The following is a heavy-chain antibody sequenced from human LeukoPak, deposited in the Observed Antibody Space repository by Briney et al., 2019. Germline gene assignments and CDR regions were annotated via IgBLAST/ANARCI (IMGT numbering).Heavy chain of an antibody. D-gene: IGHD4-23*01. V-gene: IGHV4-59*11. CDR1: GGSISNHY. CDR2: IHYSGTT. Sequence: SETLSLTCTVSGGSISNHYWSWIRQPPGKGLEWIGYIHYSGTTNYNPSLKSRVTISLDTSKNQVSLKMYSVTAADRAVYYCASPGGIGGNADTDYWGQGTLVTVFS. J-gene: IGHJ4*02. CDR3: ASPGGIGGNADTDY.